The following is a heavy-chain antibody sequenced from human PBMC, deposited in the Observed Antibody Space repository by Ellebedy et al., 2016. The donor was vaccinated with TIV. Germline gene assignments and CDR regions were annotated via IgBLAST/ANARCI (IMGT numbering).Heavy chain of an antibody. CDR3: ARDWQWPTDEDYYYGMDV. CDR2: ISFDESNT. Sequence: GESLKISCAASGFTFSNYAMHWVRQAPGKGLEWVAVISFDESNTFYGDSVKWRFTISRDNSTNTLYLQMNSLRAEDTALYYCARDWQWPTDEDYYYGMDVWGQGTTVTVSS. V-gene: IGHV3-30-3*01. D-gene: IGHD6-19*01. CDR1: GFTFSNYA. J-gene: IGHJ6*02.